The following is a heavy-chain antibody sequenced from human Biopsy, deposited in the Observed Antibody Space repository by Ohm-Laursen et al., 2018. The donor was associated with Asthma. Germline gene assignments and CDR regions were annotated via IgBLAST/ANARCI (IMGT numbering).Heavy chain of an antibody. D-gene: IGHD4-17*01. CDR1: GGYTGSSDHH. CDR3: ARVVSYGDIYFGIDV. Sequence: SETLSLTCRVSGGYTGSSDHHWAWIRQAPRRGLEWIGFGFWSGSTHYSRSLERRVSISIDTATNEFSKKLRSVTPADTAVYFCARVVSYGDIYFGIDVWGPGNTVAVS. V-gene: IGHV4-30-4*01. J-gene: IGHJ6*02. CDR2: GFWSGST.